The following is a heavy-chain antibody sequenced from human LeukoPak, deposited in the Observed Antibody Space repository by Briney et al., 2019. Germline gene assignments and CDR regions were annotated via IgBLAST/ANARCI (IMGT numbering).Heavy chain of an antibody. D-gene: IGHD2-2*02. Sequence: ASLKVSCKASGGTFSSYAISWVRQAPGQGLEWMGGIIPIFGTANYAQKFQGRVTITADESTSTAYMELSSLRSEDTAVYYCAREPSRGPAAISNPWGQGTLVTVSS. J-gene: IGHJ5*02. CDR2: IIPIFGTA. CDR1: GGTFSSYA. V-gene: IGHV1-69*13. CDR3: AREPSRGPAAISNP.